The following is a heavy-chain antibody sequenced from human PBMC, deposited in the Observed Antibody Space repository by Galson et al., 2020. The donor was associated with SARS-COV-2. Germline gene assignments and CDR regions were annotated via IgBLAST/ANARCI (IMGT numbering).Heavy chain of an antibody. V-gene: IGHV3-48*03. D-gene: IGHD6-6*01. Sequence: GESLKISCAASGFTFSSYEMNWVRQAPGKGLEWVSYISSSGSTIYYADSVKGRFTISRDNAKNSLYLQMNSLRAEDTAVYYCARALAARLSNYFDYWGQGTLVTVSS. CDR2: ISSSGSTI. J-gene: IGHJ4*02. CDR1: GFTFSSYE. CDR3: ARALAARLSNYFDY.